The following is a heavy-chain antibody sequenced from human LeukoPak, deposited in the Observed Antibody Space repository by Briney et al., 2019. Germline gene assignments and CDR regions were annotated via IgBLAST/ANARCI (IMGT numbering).Heavy chain of an antibody. J-gene: IGHJ4*02. CDR1: GFTFSSYA. CDR2: ISGSGGST. V-gene: IGHV3-23*01. CDR3: AKDLGIAVAGTGLFDY. Sequence: PGGSLRLSCAASGFTFSSYAMSWVRQAPGKGLEWVSAISGSGGSTYYADSVKGRFTISRDNSKNTLYLQMNSLRAEDTVVYYCAKDLGIAVAGTGLFDYWGQGTLVTVSS. D-gene: IGHD6-19*01.